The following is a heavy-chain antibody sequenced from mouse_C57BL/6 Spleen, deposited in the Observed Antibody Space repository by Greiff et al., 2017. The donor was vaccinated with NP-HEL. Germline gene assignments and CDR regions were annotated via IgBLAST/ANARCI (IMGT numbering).Heavy chain of an antibody. D-gene: IGHD3-1*01. CDR2: IYPSDTQT. CDR3: ARELDYYAMDC. Sequence: QVQLQQPGAELVRPGSSVKLSCKASGSTFTRYWMVWVKQRPGPGPECIGNIYPSDTQTHYNQQFKDQATLPVDKSSSTAYMQLSSLTYEDAAVYYGARELDYYAMDCWGQGTSVTVSS. CDR1: GSTFTRYW. V-gene: IGHV1-61*01. J-gene: IGHJ4*01.